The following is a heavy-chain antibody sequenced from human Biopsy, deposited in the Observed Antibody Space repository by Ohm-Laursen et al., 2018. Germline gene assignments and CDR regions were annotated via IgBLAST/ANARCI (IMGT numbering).Heavy chain of an antibody. V-gene: IGHV4-59*11. CDR1: GGSFTGHY. D-gene: IGHD4-23*01. Sequence: SQTLSLTWTVSGGSFTGHYWTWIRQPPGKGLEWIGHISHTGYTSYKSSLKSRVTISLDTSRKHFSLRLTSFAAADTAVYYCARGSNEYGGLYFPHWGQGTLVTVSS. J-gene: IGHJ1*01. CDR2: ISHTGYT. CDR3: ARGSNEYGGLYFPH.